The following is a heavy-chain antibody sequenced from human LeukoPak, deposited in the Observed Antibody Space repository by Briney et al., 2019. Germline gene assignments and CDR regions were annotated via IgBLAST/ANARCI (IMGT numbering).Heavy chain of an antibody. Sequence: PSETLSLTCAVYGGSFSGYYWSWIRQPPGKGLEWIGEINHSGSTNYNPSLKSRVTISVDTSKNQFSPKLSSVTAADTAVYYCAREYYDFWSGYFGRGYFDYWGQGTLVTVSS. V-gene: IGHV4-34*01. CDR2: INHSGST. D-gene: IGHD3-3*01. CDR1: GGSFSGYY. CDR3: AREYYDFWSGYFGRGYFDY. J-gene: IGHJ4*02.